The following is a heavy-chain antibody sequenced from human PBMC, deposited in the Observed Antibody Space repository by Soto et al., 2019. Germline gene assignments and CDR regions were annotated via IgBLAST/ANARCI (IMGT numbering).Heavy chain of an antibody. CDR1: GFTFSSYP. J-gene: IGHJ3*02. Sequence: GGSLRLSCAASGFTFSSYPLHWVRQAPGKGLEWVAFISHDGGSEYYADSVKGRFTISRDTAKNSLYLQMNSLRAEDTAVYYCARGARIWGQGTMVTVSS. V-gene: IGHV3-30-3*01. CDR2: ISHDGGSE. CDR3: ARGARI.